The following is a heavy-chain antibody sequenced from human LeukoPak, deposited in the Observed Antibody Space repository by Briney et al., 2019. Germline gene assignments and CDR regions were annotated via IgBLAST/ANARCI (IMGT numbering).Heavy chain of an antibody. V-gene: IGHV4-34*01. D-gene: IGHD6-19*01. CDR2: INHSGST. CDR1: GGSFSGYY. Sequence: SETLSLTCAVYGGSFSGYYWSWIRQPPGKGLEWIGEINHSGSTNYNPSLKSRVTISVDTSKNQFSLKLSSVTAADTAVYYCAGVPLAVAGPDYWGQGTLVTVSS. CDR3: AGVPLAVAGPDY. J-gene: IGHJ4*02.